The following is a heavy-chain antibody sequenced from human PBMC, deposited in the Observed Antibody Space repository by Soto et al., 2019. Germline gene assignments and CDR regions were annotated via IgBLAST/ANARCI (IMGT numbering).Heavy chain of an antibody. CDR3: ARGFYDGSLAPYDY. V-gene: IGHV4-31*03. Sequence: PSETLSLTCTVSGGSISSGGYYWSWIRQHPGKGLEWIGYIYYSGSTYYNPSLKSRVTISVDTSKNQFSLKLSSVTAAVTAVYYCARGFYDGSLAPYDYWGQGTLVTVSS. CDR2: IYYSGST. D-gene: IGHD3-22*01. CDR1: GGSISSGGYY. J-gene: IGHJ4*02.